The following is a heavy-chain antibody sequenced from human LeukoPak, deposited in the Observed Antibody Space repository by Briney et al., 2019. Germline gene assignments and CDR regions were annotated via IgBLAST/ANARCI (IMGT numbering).Heavy chain of an antibody. CDR2: INSDGSST. CDR3: ARERGSGYGMGV. J-gene: IGHJ6*02. V-gene: IGHV3-74*01. CDR1: GFTFSSYW. Sequence: GGSLRLSCAASGFTFSSYWMHWVRQAPGKGLVWVSRINSDGSSTSYADSVKGRFTISRDNAKNTLYLQMNSLRAEDTAVYYCARERGSGYGMGVWGQGTTVTVSS. D-gene: IGHD3-3*01.